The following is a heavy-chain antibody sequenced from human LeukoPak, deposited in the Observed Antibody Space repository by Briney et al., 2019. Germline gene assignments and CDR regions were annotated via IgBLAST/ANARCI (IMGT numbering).Heavy chain of an antibody. CDR2: ISSSSSTI. D-gene: IGHD5-24*01. Sequence: GGSLRLSCTASGFTFSSYSMNWVRQAPGKGLEWVSYISSSSSTIYYADSVKGRFTISRDNSKNTLYLQMNSLRAEDTAVYYCAKSGYNRFDYWGQGTLVTVSS. J-gene: IGHJ4*02. CDR1: GFTFSSYS. V-gene: IGHV3-48*01. CDR3: AKSGYNRFDY.